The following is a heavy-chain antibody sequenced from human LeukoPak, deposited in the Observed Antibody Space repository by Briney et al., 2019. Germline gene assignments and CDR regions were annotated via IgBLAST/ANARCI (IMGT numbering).Heavy chain of an antibody. V-gene: IGHV3-7*01. CDR3: ASWRAISSEAN. D-gene: IGHD6-6*01. CDR2: TNEHGSDS. CDR1: GFTFSDYW. J-gene: IGHJ4*02. Sequence: GGSLRLSCAASGFTFSDYWVSWLRQAPGKGLEWVAHTNEHGSDSYYVDSVKGRFTISRDNAKNSLYLQMNSLRVGDTAVYYCASWRAISSEANWGQGTLVTVSS.